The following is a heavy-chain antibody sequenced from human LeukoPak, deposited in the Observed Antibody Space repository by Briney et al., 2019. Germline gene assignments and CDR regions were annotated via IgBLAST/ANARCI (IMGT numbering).Heavy chain of an antibody. Sequence: ASVKVSCKASGYTFTSYYMHWVRQAPGQGLEWMGIINPSGGSTSYAQKFQGRVTMNKDTSTSTVYMELSSLRSEDTAVYYCARGARIAARLHYFDYWGQGTLVTVSS. CDR3: ARGARIAARLHYFDY. J-gene: IGHJ4*02. D-gene: IGHD6-6*01. CDR1: GYTFTSYY. V-gene: IGHV1-46*01. CDR2: INPSGGST.